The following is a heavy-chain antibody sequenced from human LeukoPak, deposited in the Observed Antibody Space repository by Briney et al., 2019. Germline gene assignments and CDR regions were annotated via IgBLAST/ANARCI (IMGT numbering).Heavy chain of an antibody. V-gene: IGHV3-21*01. Sequence: GGSLRLSCAASGFTFSSYGMHWVRQAPGKGLEWVSSISSSSSYIYYADSVKGRFTISRDNAKNSLYLQVNSLRAVDTAVYYCARDLGPLGVATIYYYYYGMDVWGQGTTVTVSS. J-gene: IGHJ6*02. CDR1: GFTFSSYG. CDR3: ARDLGPLGVATIYYYYYGMDV. CDR2: ISSSSSYI. D-gene: IGHD5-12*01.